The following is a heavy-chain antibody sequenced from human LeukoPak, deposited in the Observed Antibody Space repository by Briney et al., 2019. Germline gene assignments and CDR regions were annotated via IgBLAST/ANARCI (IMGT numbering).Heavy chain of an antibody. CDR2: IYYSGST. V-gene: IGHV4-59*01. CDR1: GGSISPYY. D-gene: IGHD3-10*01. Sequence: SETPSLTCTVSGGSISPYYWSWIRQPPGKGLEWIGYIYYSGSTNYNPSLKSRVTISVDTSKNQFSLKLSSVTAADTAVYYCARDSPMVRRIIGYLDIWGRGTLVTVSS. CDR3: ARDSPMVRRIIGYLDI. J-gene: IGHJ2*01.